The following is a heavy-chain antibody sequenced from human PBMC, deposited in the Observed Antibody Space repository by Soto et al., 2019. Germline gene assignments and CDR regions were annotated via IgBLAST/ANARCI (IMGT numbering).Heavy chain of an antibody. J-gene: IGHJ4*02. V-gene: IGHV1-24*01. CDR3: ATDGYYDNSGYPDY. D-gene: IGHD3-22*01. CDR1: GKTLTELA. CDR2: FDPEQGEA. Sequence: QVQLAQSGAEVKKPGASVRVSCRVSGKTLTELAMHWVRQAPGKGLEWVGGFDPEQGEAIYSKTFQGRVTVTEDTSTDSAYLDLSDLRSEDTAVYYCATDGYYDNSGYPDYWGQGTLVIVSA.